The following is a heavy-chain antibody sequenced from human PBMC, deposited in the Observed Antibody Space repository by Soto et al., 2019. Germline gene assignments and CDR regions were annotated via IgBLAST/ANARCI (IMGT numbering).Heavy chain of an antibody. J-gene: IGHJ6*02. CDR3: ARGRYSYDHYYGMDV. CDR1: GFTVSSNY. D-gene: IGHD5-18*01. CDR2: IYSGGST. Sequence: PGGSLRLSCAASGFTVSSNYMSWGRQAPGKGLEWVSVIYSGGSTYYADSVKGRFTISRDNSKNTLYLQMNSLRAEDTAVYYCARGRYSYDHYYGMDVRGQGTTVTVSS. V-gene: IGHV3-53*01.